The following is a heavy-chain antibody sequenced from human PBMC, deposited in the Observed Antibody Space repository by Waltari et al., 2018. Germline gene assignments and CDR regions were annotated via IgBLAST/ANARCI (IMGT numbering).Heavy chain of an antibody. CDR1: GFTFSSYA. V-gene: IGHV3-23*04. CDR3: AKDKAAAGLNWFDP. J-gene: IGHJ5*02. CDR2: ISGIGGST. Sequence: EVQLVESGGGLVQHGGSLRLSCAASGFTFSSYAMIWVRRAPGKWLEWVSAISGIGGSTDYADSVKGRFTISRDNSKNTLYLQMNSLRAEDTAVYYCAKDKAAAGLNWFDPWGQGTLVTVSS. D-gene: IGHD6-13*01.